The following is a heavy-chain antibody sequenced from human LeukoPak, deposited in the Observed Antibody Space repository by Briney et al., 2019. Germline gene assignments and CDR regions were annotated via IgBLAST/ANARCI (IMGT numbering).Heavy chain of an antibody. CDR2: ISAYNGNT. CDR1: GYSFTTYS. J-gene: IGHJ5*02. Sequence: GASVKVSCKASGYSFTTYSISWVRQAPGQGLEWMGWISAYNGNTNYAQKLQGRVTMTTDTSTSTAYMELRSLRYDDTAVYYCARDMIAARPNWFDPWGQGTLVTVSS. D-gene: IGHD6-6*01. V-gene: IGHV1-18*01. CDR3: ARDMIAARPNWFDP.